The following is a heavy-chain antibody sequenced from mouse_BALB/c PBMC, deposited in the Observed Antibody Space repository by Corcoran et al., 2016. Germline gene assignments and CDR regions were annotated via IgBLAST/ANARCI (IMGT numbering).Heavy chain of an antibody. Sequence: EVQLQHSEPELVNPGANMKISCKASGDSFTGYTMNWVKQSHGKNLEWIGLINPYNGGTSYNQKFKGKATLTVDKTSSTAYMELLSLTSEDSAVYYCASGTTATYFDYWGQGTTLTVSS. J-gene: IGHJ2*01. V-gene: IGHV1-26*01. CDR3: ASGTTATYFDY. CDR2: INPYNGGT. D-gene: IGHD1-2*01. CDR1: GDSFTGYT.